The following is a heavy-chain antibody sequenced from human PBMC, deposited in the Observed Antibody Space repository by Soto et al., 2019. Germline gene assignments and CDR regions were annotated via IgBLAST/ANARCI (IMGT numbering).Heavy chain of an antibody. CDR3: SGCSGGACHQNYGMDV. CDR2: ISPSTSHI. CDR1: GFTFSSCT. Sequence: EVHLVESGGGLVKPGGSLRLSCAVSGFTFSSCTMNWVRQAPGKGLEWVSSISPSTSHIYYADSVKGRLTISRDNAKNSLFLQMNRLRAEDTAVYYCSGCSGGACHQNYGMDVWGPGTTVTVSS. V-gene: IGHV3-21*01. J-gene: IGHJ6*02. D-gene: IGHD2-15*01.